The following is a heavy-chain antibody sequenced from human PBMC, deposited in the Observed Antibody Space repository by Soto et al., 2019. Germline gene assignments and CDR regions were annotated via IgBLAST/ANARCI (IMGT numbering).Heavy chain of an antibody. D-gene: IGHD3-10*01. CDR1: GGSISSGGYY. CDR2: IYYSGST. CDR3: ARQHSSGYSYYYYGMDV. V-gene: IGHV4-31*03. Sequence: QVQLQESGPGLVKPSQTLSLTCTVSGGSISSGGYYWSWIRQHPGKGLEWIGYIYYSGSTYYNPSLKSRVTISVDTSKNQFSLKLSSVTAADTAVYYCARQHSSGYSYYYYGMDVWGQGTTVTVSS. J-gene: IGHJ6*02.